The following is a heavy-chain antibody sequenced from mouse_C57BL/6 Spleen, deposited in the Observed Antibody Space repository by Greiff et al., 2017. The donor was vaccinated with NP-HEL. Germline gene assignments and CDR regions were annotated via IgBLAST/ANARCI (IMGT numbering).Heavy chain of an antibody. V-gene: IGHV1-61*01. CDR1: GYTFTSYW. D-gene: IGHD1-1*01. J-gene: IGHJ2*01. CDR3: ATYYYGSLDY. Sequence: VQLQQPGAELVRPGSSVKLSCKASGYTFTSYWMDWVKQRPGQGLEWIGNIYPSDSETHYNQKFKDKATLTVDKSSSTAYMQLSSLTSEDSAVYYCATYYYGSLDYWGQGTTLTVSS. CDR2: IYPSDSET.